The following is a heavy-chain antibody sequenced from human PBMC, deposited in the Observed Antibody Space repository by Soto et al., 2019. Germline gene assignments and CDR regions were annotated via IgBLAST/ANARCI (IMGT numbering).Heavy chain of an antibody. CDR1: GFTFSSYA. Sequence: QVQLVESGGGVVQPGRSLRLSCAASGFTFSSYAMHWVRQAPGKGPEWVAVISYDGSNKYYADSVKGRFTISRDNSKNTLYLQMNSLRAEDTAVYYCARDDCISTSCYDPNYYGMDVWGQGTTVTVSS. J-gene: IGHJ6*02. D-gene: IGHD2-2*01. V-gene: IGHV3-30-3*01. CDR2: ISYDGSNK. CDR3: ARDDCISTSCYDPNYYGMDV.